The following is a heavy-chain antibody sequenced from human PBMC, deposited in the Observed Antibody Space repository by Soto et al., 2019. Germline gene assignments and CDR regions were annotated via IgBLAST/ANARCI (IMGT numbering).Heavy chain of an antibody. D-gene: IGHD2-15*01. CDR3: ALGGGSHYHASFEP. V-gene: IGHV1-3*01. CDR2: INAGNGNT. Sequence: ASVKVSCKASGYLFTTYAIHWVRQAPGQTPEWMGWINAGNGNTKFTEKFHRRVTITTDRSASTAYMELASLSSEDTAVYYCALGGGSHYHASFEPRGQGHMVTASS. CDR1: GYLFTTYA. J-gene: IGHJ5*02.